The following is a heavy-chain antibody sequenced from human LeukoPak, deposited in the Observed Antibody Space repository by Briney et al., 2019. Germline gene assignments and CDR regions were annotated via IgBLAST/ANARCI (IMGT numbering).Heavy chain of an antibody. CDR2: VYTSGTI. V-gene: IGHV4-4*07. CDR3: ARGTRSLVPYYMDV. D-gene: IGHD6-13*01. J-gene: IGHJ6*03. CDR1: GGSISSYY. Sequence: SETLSLTCTVSGGSISSYYWSWIRQPAGTALEWIGRVYTSGTITYNPSLKSRVTMSVDTSKNQFSLKLSSVTAADTAVYYCARGTRSLVPYYMDVWGKGTTVTVSS.